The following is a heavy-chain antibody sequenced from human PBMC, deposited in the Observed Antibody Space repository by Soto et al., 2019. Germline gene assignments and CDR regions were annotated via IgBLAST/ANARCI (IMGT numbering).Heavy chain of an antibody. V-gene: IGHV3-23*01. CDR3: AKDRDGYNSGFDY. CDR1: GFTFSSYA. CDR2: ISGSGGST. Sequence: GSLRLSCAASGFTFSSYAMSWVRQAPGKGLEWVSAISGSGGSTYYADSVKGRFTISRDNSKNALYLQMNSLRAEDTAVYYCAKDRDGYNSGFDYWGQGTLVTVSS. J-gene: IGHJ4*02. D-gene: IGHD5-12*01.